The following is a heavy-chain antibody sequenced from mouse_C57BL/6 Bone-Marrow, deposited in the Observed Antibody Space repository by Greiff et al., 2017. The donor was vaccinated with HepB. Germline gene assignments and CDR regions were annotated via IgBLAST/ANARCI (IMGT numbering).Heavy chain of an antibody. Sequence: EVKLVGSGGGLVQPGGSLKLSCAASGFTFSDYGMAWVRQAPRKGPEWVAFISNLAYSIYYADTVTGRFTISRENAKNTLYLEMSSLRSEDTAMYYCARHLGSPYAMDYWGQGTSVTVSS. J-gene: IGHJ4*01. CDR2: ISNLAYSI. D-gene: IGHD1-1*02. CDR1: GFTFSDYG. V-gene: IGHV5-15*01. CDR3: ARHLGSPYAMDY.